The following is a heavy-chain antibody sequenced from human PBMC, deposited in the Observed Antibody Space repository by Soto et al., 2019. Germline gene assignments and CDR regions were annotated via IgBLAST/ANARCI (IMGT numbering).Heavy chain of an antibody. Sequence: SETLSLTCTVSGGSISSGGYYWSWIRQHPGKGLEWIGYIYYSGSTYYNPSLKSRVTISVDTSKNQFSLKLSSVTAADTAVYYCARDHGSGSYGPYYFAYWGQGTLVTVSS. V-gene: IGHV4-31*03. J-gene: IGHJ4*02. CDR3: ARDHGSGSYGPYYFAY. CDR2: IYYSGST. D-gene: IGHD3-10*01. CDR1: GGSISSGGYY.